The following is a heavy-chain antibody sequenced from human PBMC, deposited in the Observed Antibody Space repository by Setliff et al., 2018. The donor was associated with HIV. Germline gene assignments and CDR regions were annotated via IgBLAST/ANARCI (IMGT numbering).Heavy chain of an antibody. CDR2: INPDSGGT. J-gene: IGHJ6*03. CDR3: ARVGEMATIGYSYYYMDV. V-gene: IGHV1-2*02. D-gene: IGHD5-12*01. CDR1: GYTFTGYY. Sequence: GASVKVSCKASGYTFTGYYMHWVRQAPGQGLEWMGWINPDSGGTNLAQKFLGRVTLTRDTSISTAYMELSRLRSDDTAVYYCARVGEMATIGYSYYYMDVWGKGTTVTVSS.